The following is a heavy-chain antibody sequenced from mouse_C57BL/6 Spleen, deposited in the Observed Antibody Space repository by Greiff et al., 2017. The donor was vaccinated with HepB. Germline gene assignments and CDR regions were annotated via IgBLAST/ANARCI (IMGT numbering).Heavy chain of an antibody. CDR3: ARRGNYWYFDV. D-gene: IGHD2-1*01. J-gene: IGHJ1*03. Sequence: EVQRVESEGGLVQPGSSMKLSCTASGFTFSDYYMAWVRQVPEKGLEWVANINYDGSSTYYLDSLKSRFIISRDNAKNILYLQMSSLKSDDTATYYCARRGNYWYFDVWGTGTTVTVSS. CDR2: INYDGSST. CDR1: GFTFSDYY. V-gene: IGHV5-16*01.